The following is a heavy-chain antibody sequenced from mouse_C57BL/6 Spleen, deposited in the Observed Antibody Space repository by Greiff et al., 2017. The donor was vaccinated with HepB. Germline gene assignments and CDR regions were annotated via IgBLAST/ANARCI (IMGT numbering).Heavy chain of an antibody. D-gene: IGHD2-1*01. Sequence: QVQLQQPGTELVKPGASVKLSCKASGYTFTSYWMHWVKQRPGQGLEWIGNINPSNGGTNYNEKFKSKATLTVDKSSSTAYMQRRCLTSEDSAVYYCARWGIYYGNYDYAMDYWGQGTSVTVSS. CDR2: INPSNGGT. CDR1: GYTFTSYW. V-gene: IGHV1-53*01. CDR3: ARWGIYYGNYDYAMDY. J-gene: IGHJ4*01.